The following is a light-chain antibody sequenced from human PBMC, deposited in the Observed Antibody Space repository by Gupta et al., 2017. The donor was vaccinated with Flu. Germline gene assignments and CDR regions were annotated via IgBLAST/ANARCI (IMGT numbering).Light chain of an antibody. Sequence: SALTQPASVSGSPGQSITISCTGTSSDVGGYNYVSWYQQHPGKAPKLMIYEVSNRPSGVSNRVSGSKSGKTASLNISGLQAEEEAYDYCTSYTSSNTLLFGGGTKLTVL. V-gene: IGLV2-14*01. CDR1: SSDVGGYNY. CDR3: TSYTSSNTLL. CDR2: EVS. J-gene: IGLJ2*01.